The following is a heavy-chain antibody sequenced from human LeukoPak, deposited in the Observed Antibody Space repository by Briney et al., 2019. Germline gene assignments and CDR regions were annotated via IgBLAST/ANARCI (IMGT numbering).Heavy chain of an antibody. CDR2: IYYSGST. CDR3: ARLTGSRVD. V-gene: IGHV4-39*01. CDR1: GGSISSSSYY. Sequence: SETLSLTCTVSGGSISSSSYYWGWIRQPPGKGLEWIGSIYYSGSTYYNPYLKSRVTISVDTSKNQFSLKLSSVTAADTAVYYCARLTGSRVDWGQGTLVTVSS. J-gene: IGHJ4*02. D-gene: IGHD7-27*01.